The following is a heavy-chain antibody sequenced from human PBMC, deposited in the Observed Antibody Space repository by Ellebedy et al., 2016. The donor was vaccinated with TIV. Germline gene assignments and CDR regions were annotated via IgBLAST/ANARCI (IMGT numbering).Heavy chain of an antibody. Sequence: GESLKISCAASGFTFSSYWMHWVRQVPGTGLVWVSRISPDGASSAYADSVKGRFTISRDNAKSAVYLQMNSLRAEDTAVYYCAREGPMLRGVIDEDFWGQGTLVTISS. CDR2: ISPDGASS. J-gene: IGHJ4*02. V-gene: IGHV3-74*01. D-gene: IGHD3-10*01. CDR3: AREGPMLRGVIDEDF. CDR1: GFTFSSYW.